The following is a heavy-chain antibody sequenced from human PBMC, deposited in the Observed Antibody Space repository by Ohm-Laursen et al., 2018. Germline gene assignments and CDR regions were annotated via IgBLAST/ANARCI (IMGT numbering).Heavy chain of an antibody. CDR3: ARGKGNLDY. CDR2: IYYSGST. J-gene: IGHJ4*02. CDR1: GGSVSSGSYY. V-gene: IGHV4-61*01. Sequence: SDTLSLTCTVSGGSVSSGSYYWSWIRQPPGKGLEWIGYIYYSGSTNYNPSLKSRVTISVDTSKNQFSLKLSSVTAADTAVYYCARGKGNLDYWGQGTLVTVPS.